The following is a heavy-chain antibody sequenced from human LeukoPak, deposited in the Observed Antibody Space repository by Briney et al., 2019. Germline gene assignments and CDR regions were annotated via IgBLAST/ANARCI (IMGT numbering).Heavy chain of an antibody. CDR1: GFTFSHYG. CDR3: ARGREVVEDY. CDR2: IRYDGSNK. D-gene: IGHD2-15*01. Sequence: GGSLRLSCAASGFTFSHYGMHWVRQAPGKGLEWVAFIRYDGSNKYCADSVKGRFTISRDNSKNTLYLQMNSLRAEDTAVYYCARGREVVEDYWGQGTLVTVSS. V-gene: IGHV3-30*02. J-gene: IGHJ4*02.